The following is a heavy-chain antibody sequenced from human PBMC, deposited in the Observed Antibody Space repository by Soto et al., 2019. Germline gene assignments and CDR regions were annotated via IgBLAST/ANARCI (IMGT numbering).Heavy chain of an antibody. CDR1: GGAISSGGYY. J-gene: IGHJ5*02. D-gene: IGHD3-10*01. CDR2: ISDSGST. Sequence: PSETLSLTCTVSGGAISSGGYYCSWIRHLPGKGLEWIGYISDSGSTYYSPSLESRVTISVDTSKNQFSLYLSSVTAADTAVYYCARGGRIVRGVYINWFEPRGQGTLVTVSS. V-gene: IGHV4-31*03. CDR3: ARGGRIVRGVYINWFEP.